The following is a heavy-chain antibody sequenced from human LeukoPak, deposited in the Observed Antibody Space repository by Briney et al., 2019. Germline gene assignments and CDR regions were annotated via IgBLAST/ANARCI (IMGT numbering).Heavy chain of an antibody. V-gene: IGHV4-34*01. CDR1: GGSFSGYY. J-gene: IGHJ6*02. D-gene: IGHD3-10*01. CDR3: ARVQGAVGIGLLWFGELFSPAYGMDV. CDR2: INHSGST. Sequence: SETLSLTCAVYGGSFSGYYWSWIRQPPGKGLEWIGEINHSGSTNYNPSLKSRVTISVDTSKNQFSLKLSSVTAADTAVYYCARVQGAVGIGLLWFGELFSPAYGMDVWGQGTTVTVSS.